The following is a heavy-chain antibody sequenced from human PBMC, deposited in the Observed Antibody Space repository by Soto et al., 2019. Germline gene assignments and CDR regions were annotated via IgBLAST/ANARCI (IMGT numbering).Heavy chain of an antibody. J-gene: IGHJ4*02. CDR1: GFTFSSYG. CDR3: AKVPAVAGYFDY. V-gene: IGHV3-30*18. D-gene: IGHD6-19*01. Sequence: GGSLRLSCAASGFTFSSYGMHWVRQAPGKGLEWVAVISYDGSNKYYADSVKGRFTISRDNSKNTLYLQMNSLRAEDTAVYYCAKVPAVAGYFDYWGQGTLVTVSS. CDR2: ISYDGSNK.